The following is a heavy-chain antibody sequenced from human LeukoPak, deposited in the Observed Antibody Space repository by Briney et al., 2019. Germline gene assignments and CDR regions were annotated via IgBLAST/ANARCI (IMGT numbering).Heavy chain of an antibody. CDR3: AKDRGYSTTWNLFDY. D-gene: IGHD6-13*01. CDR2: ISGSGGST. V-gene: IGHV3-23*01. Sequence: GGSLRLSCAASGFTFSSYAMSWVRQAPGKGLEWVSAISGSGGSTYYADSVKGRFTISRDNSKNTMYLQMNSLRAEDTAVYYCAKDRGYSTTWNLFDYWGQGTLVTVSS. CDR1: GFTFSSYA. J-gene: IGHJ4*02.